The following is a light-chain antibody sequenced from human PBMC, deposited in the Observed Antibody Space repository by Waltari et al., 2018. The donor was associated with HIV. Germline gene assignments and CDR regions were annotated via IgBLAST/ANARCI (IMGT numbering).Light chain of an antibody. CDR1: QSVSSN. Sequence: EIVMTQSPATLSVSPGERAPLSCRASQSVSSNLAWYQQRPGQAPKLLIYGASTTATGIPARFSGSGSGTEFTLTISSLQSEDFAVYYCQQYNNWPPYTFGQGTKLEIK. CDR3: QQYNNWPPYT. V-gene: IGKV3-15*01. J-gene: IGKJ2*01. CDR2: GAS.